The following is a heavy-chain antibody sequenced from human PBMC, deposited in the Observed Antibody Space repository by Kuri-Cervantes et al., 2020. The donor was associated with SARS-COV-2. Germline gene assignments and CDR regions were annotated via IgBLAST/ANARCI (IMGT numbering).Heavy chain of an antibody. D-gene: IGHD2-2*01. CDR2: IVGSGGNT. J-gene: IGHJ5*02. CDR3: AKAGGIEIPAATNWFDP. V-gene: IGHV3-23*01. CDR1: GFPFSDYA. Sequence: GGSLRLSCAVSGFPFSDYAMSWVRQAPGKGLEWVSGIVGSGGNTYYADSVKGRFTISRDNSKNTLYLQMTSLSAGDTAIYYCAKAGGIEIPAATNWFDPWGQGTLVTVSS.